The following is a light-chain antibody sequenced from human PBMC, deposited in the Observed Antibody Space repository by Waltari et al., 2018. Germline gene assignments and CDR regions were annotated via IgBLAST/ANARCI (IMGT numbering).Light chain of an antibody. CDR3: QTGGFGIWV. J-gene: IGLJ3*02. CDR2: VNSDGSY. Sequence: QLMLTQSPSASASLGASVKLTCTLNSGHSDYAIAWHQQQPEKGPRFLMKVNSDGSYIKGDGIPDRFPGSSSGAERYLTISSLQSEDEADYYCQTGGFGIWVFGGGTKLTVL. V-gene: IGLV4-69*01. CDR1: SGHSDYA.